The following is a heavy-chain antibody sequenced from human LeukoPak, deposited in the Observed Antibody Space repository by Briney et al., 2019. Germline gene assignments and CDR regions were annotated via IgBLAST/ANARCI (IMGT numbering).Heavy chain of an antibody. CDR2: IYYSGST. D-gene: IGHD1-26*01. CDR3: ARDSKVGAYFDY. Sequence: SETLSLTCTVSGGSISSYYWSWIRQPPGKGLEWIGYIYYSGSTNYNPSLKSRVTISVDTSKNQFSLKLSSVTAADTAVYYCARDSKVGAYFDYWGQGTLVTVSS. J-gene: IGHJ4*02. CDR1: GGSISSYY. V-gene: IGHV4-59*01.